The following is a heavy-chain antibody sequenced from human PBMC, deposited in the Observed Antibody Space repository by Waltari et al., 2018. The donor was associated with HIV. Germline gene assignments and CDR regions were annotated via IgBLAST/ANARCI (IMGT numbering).Heavy chain of an antibody. Sequence: EVQLVESGGGLVKPGGSLRLSCTASGFSFSRAWMTWVRQAPGKGREGGGRIKSSTDCGTTDYAAPVKGRLTISRDDPKNTLYLQMNSLQPEDTAVYFCATVPHDSKVHDAFEMWGQGTKVTVSS. D-gene: IGHD3-22*01. CDR1: GFSFSRAW. V-gene: IGHV3-15*01. CDR2: IKSSTDCGTT. CDR3: ATVPHDSKVHDAFEM. J-gene: IGHJ3*02.